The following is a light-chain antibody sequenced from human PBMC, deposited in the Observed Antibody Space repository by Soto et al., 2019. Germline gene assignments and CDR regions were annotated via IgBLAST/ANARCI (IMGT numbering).Light chain of an antibody. CDR2: DAS. Sequence: DIQMTQSPSSLSASVGDRVTITCRASQSIISYLNWYQQKPGKAPSLLITDASKLESGVPPRFNGSRSETEFTLTIRNLQPDDCATDYCQQYNCFPWTFCLGTKV. CDR1: QSIISY. V-gene: IGKV1-5*01. J-gene: IGKJ1*01. CDR3: QQYNCFPWT.